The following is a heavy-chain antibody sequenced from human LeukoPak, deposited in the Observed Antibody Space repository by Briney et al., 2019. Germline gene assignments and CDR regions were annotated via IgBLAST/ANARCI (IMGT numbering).Heavy chain of an antibody. J-gene: IGHJ4*02. CDR1: GYTFTHHG. CDR3: ARDPSNSSGYHAHFDS. CDR2: ISCYNGDT. Sequence: ASVKVSCKASGYTFTHHGISWVRQAPGQGLEWMGWISCYNGDTMYAQNVQGRVTMTTDTSTRTAYIELRSLRSDDTAMYYCARDPSNSSGYHAHFDSWGQGTLVTVPS. D-gene: IGHD3-22*01. V-gene: IGHV1-18*01.